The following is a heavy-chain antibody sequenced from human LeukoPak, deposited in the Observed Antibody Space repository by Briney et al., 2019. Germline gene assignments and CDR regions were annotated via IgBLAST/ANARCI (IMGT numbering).Heavy chain of an antibody. V-gene: IGHV4-39*01. CDR3: ANYDSSGGRYY. CDR2: IYHSGST. J-gene: IGHJ4*02. Sequence: SETLSLTCTVSGGSISTSSYYWGWLRQPPGKGLEWIGSIYHSGSTFYNPSLKSRVTISVDTSKNQFSLKLSSVTAADTAVYYCANYDSSGGRYYWGQGTLVTVSS. CDR1: GGSISTSSYY. D-gene: IGHD3-22*01.